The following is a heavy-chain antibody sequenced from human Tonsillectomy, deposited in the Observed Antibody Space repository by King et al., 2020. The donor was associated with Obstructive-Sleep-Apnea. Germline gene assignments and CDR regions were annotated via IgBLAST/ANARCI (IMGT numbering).Heavy chain of an antibody. CDR2: IYYSGST. CDR1: GGSITSYY. D-gene: IGHD4-11*01. J-gene: IGHJ4*02. CDR3: ARLRRMTVMDTGLVFDY. V-gene: IGHV4-59*08. Sequence: QLQESGPGLVKPSETLSLTCTVSGGSITSYYWSWIRQPPGKGLEWIGYIYYSGSTNYNPSLKSRVTISLDTSKNQFSLKLSSVTAADTAVYYCARLRRMTVMDTGLVFDYWDQGTLVTVSS.